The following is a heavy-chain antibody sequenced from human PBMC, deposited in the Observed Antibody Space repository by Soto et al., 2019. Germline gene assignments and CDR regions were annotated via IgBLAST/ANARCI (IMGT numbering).Heavy chain of an antibody. V-gene: IGHV3-7*01. CDR2: IKQDGSEK. CDR1: GFTFSSYW. J-gene: IGHJ6*02. D-gene: IGHD6-25*01. CDR3: ARDYASGYYYYYYGMDV. Sequence: XGSLRLSCAAAGFTFSSYWMSWVRQAPGRGLEWVANIKQDGSEKYYVDSVKGRFTISRDNAKNSLYLQMNSLRAEDTAVYYCARDYASGYYYYYYGMDVWGQGTTVTVSS.